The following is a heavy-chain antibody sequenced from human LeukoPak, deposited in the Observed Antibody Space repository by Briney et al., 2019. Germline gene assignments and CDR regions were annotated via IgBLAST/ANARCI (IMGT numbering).Heavy chain of an antibody. CDR3: ARGGFLQPTTMTTEPPFQY. D-gene: IGHD4-17*01. V-gene: IGHV1-18*01. CDR1: GYTFTDFG. J-gene: IGHJ4*02. Sequence: ASVKVSCKTSGYTFTDFGINWVRQAPGQGLEWMGRFTTYNGNTNYAQKFQGRVTMTTDTSTTTAYLEVTSLRSDDTAVYYCARGGFLQPTTMTTEPPFQYWGQGTLVTVSS. CDR2: FTTYNGNT.